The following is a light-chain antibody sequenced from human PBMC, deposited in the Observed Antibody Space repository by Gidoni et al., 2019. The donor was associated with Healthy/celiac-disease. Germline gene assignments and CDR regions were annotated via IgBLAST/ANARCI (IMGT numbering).Light chain of an antibody. CDR3: QQSYSTGVT. J-gene: IGKJ3*01. CDR1: QSISSY. V-gene: IGKV1-39*01. CDR2: AAS. Sequence: DIQMTQSPSSLSASVGDRVTITCRASQSISSYLNWYQQKPGKAPKLLLYAASSLQSGVPSRFSGSGSGTDFTLTISSLQPEDFATYYCQQSYSTGVTFGPGTKVDIK.